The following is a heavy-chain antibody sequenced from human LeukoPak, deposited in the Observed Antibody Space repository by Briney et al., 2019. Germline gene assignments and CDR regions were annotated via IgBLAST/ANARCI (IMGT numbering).Heavy chain of an antibody. J-gene: IGHJ4*02. CDR3: AKRGVVIRVILVGFHKEAYYFDS. D-gene: IGHD3-22*01. Sequence: GGSLRLSCAVSGITLSNYGMSWVRQAPGKGLEWVAGISGSGGRTNYADSVRGRFTIPRDNAKNTLYLQMNSLTAEDTAVYFCAKRGVVIRVILVGFHKEAYYFDSWGQGTLVSVSS. CDR2: ISGSGGRT. V-gene: IGHV3-23*01. CDR1: GITLSNYG.